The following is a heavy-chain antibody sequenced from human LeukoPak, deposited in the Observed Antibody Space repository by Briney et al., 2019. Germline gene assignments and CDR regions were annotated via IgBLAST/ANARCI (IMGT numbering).Heavy chain of an antibody. CDR3: ARVNTPVATFDY. D-gene: IGHD5-18*01. J-gene: IGHJ4*02. CDR1: GYSISSTYY. V-gene: IGHV4-38-2*02. CDR2: ISHSGGT. Sequence: SETPSLTCTVSGYSISSTYYGGWIRQPPGKGLEWIASISHSGGTYYNPSLKSRVTISVDTSKNQFSLKLSSVTAAGTAVYYCARVNTPVATFDYWGQGTLVTVSS.